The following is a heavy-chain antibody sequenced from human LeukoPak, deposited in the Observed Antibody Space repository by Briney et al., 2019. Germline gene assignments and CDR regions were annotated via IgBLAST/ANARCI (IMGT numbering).Heavy chain of an antibody. V-gene: IGHV3-48*03. Sequence: PGGSLRLSCAASGLTFSSFEMNWVRQAPGKGLEWVSYIDNSGSTVYYADFVKGRFTISRDNAKNSLYLQMNSLRDEDTAVYYCAREYGQHGEYFDFWGQGTLVTVSS. CDR2: IDNSGSTV. D-gene: IGHD3-10*01. CDR1: GLTFSSFE. CDR3: AREYGQHGEYFDF. J-gene: IGHJ4*02.